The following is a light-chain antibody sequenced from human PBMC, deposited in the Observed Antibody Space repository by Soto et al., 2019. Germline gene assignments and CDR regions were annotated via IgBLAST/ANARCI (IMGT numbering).Light chain of an antibody. J-gene: IGKJ2*01. CDR1: QGLLHSDGATF. V-gene: IGKV2-30*02. Sequence: DVVMTQSPLSLPVTLGQPASISCRSSQGLLHSDGATFLAWFQQRPGQSPRRLIYQVSNRDSGVPDRFSGSGSGTDFTLKISRVEAEDVGVYYCMQGTHPPYTFGQGTKLEI. CDR3: MQGTHPPYT. CDR2: QVS.